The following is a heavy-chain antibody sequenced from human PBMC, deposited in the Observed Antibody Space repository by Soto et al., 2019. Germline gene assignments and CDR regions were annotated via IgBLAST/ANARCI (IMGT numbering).Heavy chain of an antibody. CDR3: ATSFRYFDN. CDR2: VSGAASHT. Sequence: GGSLRLSCAASGFTFSSYAMSWVRQPPGKGLEWVATVSGAASHTYYVDSVRGRFFISRDNSKNTVTLQMNNLTVDDTAVYYCATSFRYFDNWGQGTRVTVSS. D-gene: IGHD3-9*01. J-gene: IGHJ4*02. V-gene: IGHV3-23*01. CDR1: GFTFSSYA.